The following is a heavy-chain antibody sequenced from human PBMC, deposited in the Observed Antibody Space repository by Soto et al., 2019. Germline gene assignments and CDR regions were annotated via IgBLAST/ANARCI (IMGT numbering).Heavy chain of an antibody. J-gene: IGHJ6*02. CDR3: ARDRDIAVAGTPFYYYYGMDV. V-gene: IGHV6-1*01. Sequence: CIRQSPSRGLEWLGRTYYRSKWYNDYAVSVKSRITINPDTSKNQFSLQLNSVTPEDTAVYYCARDRDIAVAGTPFYYYYGMDVWGQGTTVTVSS. D-gene: IGHD6-19*01. CDR2: TYYRSKWYN.